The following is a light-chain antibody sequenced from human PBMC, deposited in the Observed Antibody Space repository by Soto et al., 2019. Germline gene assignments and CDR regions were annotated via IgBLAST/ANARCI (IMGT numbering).Light chain of an antibody. CDR3: SSYTSSSTLYV. J-gene: IGLJ1*01. CDR2: EVT. V-gene: IGLV2-14*01. Sequence: QSALTQPASVSGSPGQSITISCTGTSSDVGGYNYVCWYKQHPGKAPQLMIYEVTNRPSGVSDCFSGSKSGNTASLTISGLQAEDEADYYCSSYTSSSTLYVFGTGTKLTVL. CDR1: SSDVGGYNY.